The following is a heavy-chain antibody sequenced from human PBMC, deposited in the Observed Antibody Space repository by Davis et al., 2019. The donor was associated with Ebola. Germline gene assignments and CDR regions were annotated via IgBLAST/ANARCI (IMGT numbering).Heavy chain of an antibody. V-gene: IGHV1-24*01. J-gene: IGHJ4*02. CDR3: ATAPRVWGTYRNRPYFDY. D-gene: IGHD3-16*02. Sequence: ASVKVSCKVSGYTLTELSMHWVRQAPGKGLEWMGGFDPEDGETIYAQKFQGRVTMTEDTSTDTAYMELSSLRSEDTDVYYCATAPRVWGTYRNRPYFDYWGQGTLVTVSS. CDR2: FDPEDGET. CDR1: GYTLTELS.